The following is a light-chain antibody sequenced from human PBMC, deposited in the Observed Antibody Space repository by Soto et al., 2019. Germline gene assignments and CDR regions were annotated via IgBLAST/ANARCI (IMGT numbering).Light chain of an antibody. J-gene: IGKJ1*01. CDR1: QSVSNY. Sequence: IVFTQSPGTLSSSAGDRVTISCRASQSVSNYLSWYQQKPGKAPKLLIYNASSMASGIPARFSGSGSGTEFTLTISSLQPEDFAAYYCQQYYSWPQTFGQGTKVDIK. CDR3: QQYYSWPQT. CDR2: NAS. V-gene: IGKV3D-15*01.